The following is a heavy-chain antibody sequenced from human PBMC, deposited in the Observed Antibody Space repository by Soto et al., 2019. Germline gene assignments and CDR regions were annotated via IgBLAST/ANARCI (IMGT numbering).Heavy chain of an antibody. V-gene: IGHV1-3*05. Sequence: QVQLVQSGAEEKKPGASVKVSCKASGYTFTSYAMHWVRQAPGQKLEWMGWINAGNGNTKYSQKFQGRVTITRDTSASTAYMELSSLRSEDTAVYYCARAPSWWYFDLWGRGTLVTVSS. CDR2: INAGNGNT. CDR1: GYTFTSYA. J-gene: IGHJ2*01. CDR3: ARAPSWWYFDL.